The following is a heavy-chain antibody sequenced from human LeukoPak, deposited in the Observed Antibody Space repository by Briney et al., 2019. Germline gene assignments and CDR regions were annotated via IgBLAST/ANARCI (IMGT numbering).Heavy chain of an antibody. D-gene: IGHD3-9*01. CDR1: GFTFSSYS. Sequence: GGSLRLSCAASGFTFSSYSMNWVRQAPGKGLEWVSSISSSSSYIYYADSVKGRFTISRENAKNSLYLQMNSLRAGDTAVYYCARGKASYDILTDPIYYGMDVWGQGTTVTVSS. CDR3: ARGKASYDILTDPIYYGMDV. J-gene: IGHJ6*02. CDR2: ISSSSSYI. V-gene: IGHV3-21*01.